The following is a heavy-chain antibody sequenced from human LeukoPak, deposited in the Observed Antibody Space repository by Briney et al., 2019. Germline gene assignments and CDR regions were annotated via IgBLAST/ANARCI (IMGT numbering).Heavy chain of an antibody. J-gene: IGHJ4*02. CDR3: ARRESSSWYFVDS. D-gene: IGHD6-13*01. CDR1: GGSISSAYY. Sequence: PSEILSLTCTVSGGSISSAYYWSWIRQPPGKGLEWIGCIYYTGSTSYNPSLKSRVTISLDTSKNQFSLKLSSVTAADTAVYYCARRESSSWYFVDSWGQGTLVTVSS. CDR2: IYYTGST. V-gene: IGHV4-59*08.